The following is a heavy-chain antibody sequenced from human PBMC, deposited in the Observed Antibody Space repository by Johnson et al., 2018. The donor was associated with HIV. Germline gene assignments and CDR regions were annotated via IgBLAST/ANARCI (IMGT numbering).Heavy chain of an antibody. V-gene: IGHV3-NL1*01. CDR1: GFIFSNFA. J-gene: IGHJ3*02. Sequence: VQLVESGGGLVQPGRSLRLSCVASGFIFSNFAMHWVRQAPGKGLEWVSGINWNGGSTGYADSVKGRFPISRDNSKNTLYLQMNSLRAEDTAVYYCAKGPLYYYDSRLGSGAFDIWGQGTMVTVSS. CDR2: INWNGGST. D-gene: IGHD3-22*01. CDR3: AKGPLYYYDSRLGSGAFDI.